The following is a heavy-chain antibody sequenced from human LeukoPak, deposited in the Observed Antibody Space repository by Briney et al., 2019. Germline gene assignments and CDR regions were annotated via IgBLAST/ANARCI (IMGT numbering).Heavy chain of an antibody. Sequence: GGSLRLSCAASGFTFSDYYMSWIRQAPGKGLEWVSYISTTSSYTDYADSVKGRFTISRDNAKNLLYLQMNSLRPDDTAVYYCARDWYCSSSICYTDRNWFDPCGQGTLVTVSS. J-gene: IGHJ5*02. CDR2: ISTTSSYT. D-gene: IGHD2-2*02. CDR1: GFTFSDYY. CDR3: ARDWYCSSSICYTDRNWFDP. V-gene: IGHV3-11*05.